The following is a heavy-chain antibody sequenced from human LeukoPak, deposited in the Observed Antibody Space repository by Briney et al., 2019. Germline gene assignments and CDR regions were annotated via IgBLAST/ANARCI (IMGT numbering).Heavy chain of an antibody. CDR1: GYTFTSYY. D-gene: IGHD3-16*01. V-gene: IGHV1-8*02. CDR2: MNPNSGNT. J-gene: IGHJ5*02. CDR3: ARRPIGDGNCFEP. Sequence: ASVKVSCKASGYTFTSYYMHWVRQATGQGLEWMGWMNPNSGNTGYAQKFQGRVTMTRNTSISTAYMELSSLRSEDTAVYYCARRPIGDGNCFEPWGQGTRVTVSS.